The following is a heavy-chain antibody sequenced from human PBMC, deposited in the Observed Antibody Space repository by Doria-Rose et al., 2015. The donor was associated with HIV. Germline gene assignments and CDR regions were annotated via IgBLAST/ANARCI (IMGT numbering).Heavy chain of an antibody. V-gene: IGHV2-26*01. J-gene: IGHJ4*02. D-gene: IGHD6-13*01. Sequence: ESGPVLVKPTETLTLTCTVSGVSLSSPGMGVSWIRQPPGKALEWLANIFSDDERSYKTSLKSRRTISRGTSKSQVVLTMTDMDPVDTATYYCARIKSSRWYHKYYFDFWGQGTLSSSPQ. CDR2: IFSDDER. CDR1: GVSLSSPGMG. CDR3: ARIKSSRWYHKYYFDF.